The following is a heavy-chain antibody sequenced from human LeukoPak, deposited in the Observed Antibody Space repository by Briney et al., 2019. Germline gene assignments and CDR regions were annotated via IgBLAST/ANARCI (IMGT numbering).Heavy chain of an antibody. D-gene: IGHD2-21*02. Sequence: GGSLRLSCAVSGFPFSSYAMIWVRQAPGKGLECVSALSGSGGSTYYADSVKGRFTISRDNSKNTLYLQMHSLRPGDTAVYYCVREDTPATANYWGQGTLVTISS. CDR1: GFPFSSYA. V-gene: IGHV3-23*01. J-gene: IGHJ4*02. CDR3: VREDTPATANY. CDR2: LSGSGGST.